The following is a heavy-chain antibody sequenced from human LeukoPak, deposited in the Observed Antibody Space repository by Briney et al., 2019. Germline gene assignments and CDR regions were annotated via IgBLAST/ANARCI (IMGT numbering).Heavy chain of an antibody. CDR1: GFGFSNYW. J-gene: IGHJ4*02. V-gene: IGHV3-74*01. CDR3: AKGPNYFDS. Sequence: GGSLRLSCAASGFGFSNYWMHWVRQAPGKGLVWVTHMNSDGGATYYADSVQGRFTISRDNAKNTLYLQMNSLRAEDTAMYFCAKGPNYFDSWGQGTLVTVSS. CDR2: MNSDGGAT.